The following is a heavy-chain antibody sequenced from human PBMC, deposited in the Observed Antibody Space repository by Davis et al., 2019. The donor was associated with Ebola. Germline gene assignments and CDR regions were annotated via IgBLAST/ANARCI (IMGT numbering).Heavy chain of an antibody. CDR1: GFSFSNYR. D-gene: IGHD3-10*01. CDR3: GNNMVRGVLSFYYYGMDV. CDR2: IKPDGSET. J-gene: IGHJ6*04. Sequence: PGGSLRLSCAASGFSFSNYRMHWVRQAPGKGLEWVASIKPDGSETSYVDSVKGRFTISRDNAKNSLFLQMNSLRAEDTAVYYCGNNMVRGVLSFYYYGMDVWGKGTTVTVSS. V-gene: IGHV3-7*01.